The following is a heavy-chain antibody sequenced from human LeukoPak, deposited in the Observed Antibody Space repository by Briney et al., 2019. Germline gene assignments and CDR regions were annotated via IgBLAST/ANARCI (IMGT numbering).Heavy chain of an antibody. D-gene: IGHD3-10*01. V-gene: IGHV3-21*01. J-gene: IGHJ4*02. CDR3: ARALGSGWVYFL. Sequence: PGGSLRLSCAASGFTFSSYSMNWVRQAPGKGLEWISCISSSRSYIYYADSVKGRFTISRDNAKNTLYLQMNSLRVEDTAVYYCARALGSGWVYFLGGQGTLVTVSS. CDR1: GFTFSSYS. CDR2: ISSSRSYI.